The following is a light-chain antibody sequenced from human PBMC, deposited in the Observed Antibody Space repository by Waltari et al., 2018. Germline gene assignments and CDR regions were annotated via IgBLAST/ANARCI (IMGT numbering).Light chain of an antibody. CDR2: GAY. CDR3: QHHLRLPTT. CDR1: QSVGTY. V-gene: IGKV3-20*01. Sequence: IVLTQSPGPLSLSPGERANISCRASQSVGTYLAWSQQKPGQAPRLLIHGAYSRAAGIPDRFSGSGYGTDFSLTISRLEPEDFAVYFCQHHLRLPTTFGQGTKVEIK. J-gene: IGKJ1*01.